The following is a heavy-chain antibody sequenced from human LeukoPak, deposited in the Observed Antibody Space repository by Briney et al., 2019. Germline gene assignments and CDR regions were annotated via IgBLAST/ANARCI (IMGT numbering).Heavy chain of an antibody. J-gene: IGHJ4*02. Sequence: PGGSLRLSCTASGFTFGDYAMSWFRQAPGKGLEWVGFIRSKAYGGTTEYAASVKGRFTISRDDSKSIAYLQMNSLKTEDTAVYYCTRDGGGYNYGYFDYWGQGTLVTVSS. CDR2: IRSKAYGGTT. CDR1: GFTFGDYA. V-gene: IGHV3-49*03. D-gene: IGHD5-24*01. CDR3: TRDGGGYNYGYFDY.